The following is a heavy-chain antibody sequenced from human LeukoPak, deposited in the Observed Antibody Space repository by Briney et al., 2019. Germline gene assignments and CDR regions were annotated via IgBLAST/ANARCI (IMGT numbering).Heavy chain of an antibody. D-gene: IGHD6-19*01. CDR1: GYTFTSYA. CDR2: INAGNGNT. CDR3: AGAGQWQYYFDY. Sequence: GASVKVSCKASGYTFTSYAMHWVRQAPGQRLEWMGWINAGNGNTKYSQKFQGRVTITRDTSASTAYMELSSLRSEDTAVYYCAGAGQWQYYFDYWGQGTLVTVSS. J-gene: IGHJ4*02. V-gene: IGHV1-3*01.